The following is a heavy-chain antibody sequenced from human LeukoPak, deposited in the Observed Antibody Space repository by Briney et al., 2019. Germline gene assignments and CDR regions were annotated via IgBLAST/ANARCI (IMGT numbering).Heavy chain of an antibody. J-gene: IGHJ5*01. D-gene: IGHD3-22*01. CDR1: GFTFDDYG. CDR3: ARETDNSGHYFPPFDS. V-gene: IGHV3-20*04. CDR2: INWNGDST. Sequence: GGSLRLSCAASGFTFDDYGISWVRQAPGKGLEWVSGINWNGDSTGYADSVKGRFIISRDNAKNSLFLQMNSLRAEDTALYYCARETDNSGHYFPPFDSWGLGTLVTVSS.